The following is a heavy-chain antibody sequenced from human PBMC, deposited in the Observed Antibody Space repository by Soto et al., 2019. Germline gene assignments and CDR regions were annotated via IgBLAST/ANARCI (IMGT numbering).Heavy chain of an antibody. CDR3: ARDGGFGGLPKGPFDY. CDR2: ISYDGSNK. CDR1: GYTFSSYG. D-gene: IGHD3-10*01. J-gene: IGHJ4*02. V-gene: IGHV3-30*19. Sequence: HPGGSLRLSCAASGYTFSSYGMHWVRQAPGKGLEWVAVISYDGSNKYYADSVKGRFTISRDNSKNTLYLQMNSLRAEDTAVYYCARDGGFGGLPKGPFDYWGQGTLVTVSS.